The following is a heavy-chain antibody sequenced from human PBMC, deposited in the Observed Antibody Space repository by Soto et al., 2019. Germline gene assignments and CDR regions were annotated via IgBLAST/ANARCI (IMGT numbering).Heavy chain of an antibody. V-gene: IGHV3-49*03. CDR3: TRGYYYGSGSYQPYYYYGMDV. CDR1: GFTFGDYA. D-gene: IGHD3-10*01. J-gene: IGHJ6*02. CDR2: IRSKAYGGTT. Sequence: GGSLRLSCTASGFTFGDYAMSWFRQAPGKGLEWVGFIRSKAYGGTTEYAASVKGRFTISRDDSKSIDYLQMNSLKTEDTAVYYCTRGYYYGSGSYQPYYYYGMDVWGQGTTVTVSS.